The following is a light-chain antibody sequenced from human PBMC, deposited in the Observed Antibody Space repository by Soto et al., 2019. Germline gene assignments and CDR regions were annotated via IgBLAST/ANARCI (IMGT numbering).Light chain of an antibody. CDR3: QQYNSYPLG. CDR2: DAS. CDR1: QSISSW. V-gene: IGKV1-5*01. J-gene: IGKJ4*01. Sequence: DIQMTQSPSTLSASVGDRVTITCRASQSISSWLAWYQQKPGKAPKLLIYDASSLESGVPSRFSGSGSGTEFTPTISSLQPDDFATYYCQQYNSYPLGFGGGTKVEIK.